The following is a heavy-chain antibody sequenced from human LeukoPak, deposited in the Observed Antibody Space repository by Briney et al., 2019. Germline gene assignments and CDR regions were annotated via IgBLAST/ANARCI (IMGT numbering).Heavy chain of an antibody. D-gene: IGHD2-2*01. CDR3: ARSPRPVVPAAPTMYYFDY. V-gene: IGHV1-69*01. J-gene: IGHJ4*02. CDR2: IIPIFGTA. Sequence: ASVKVSCKASGGTFSSYAISWVRQAPGQGLEGMGGIIPIFGTANYAQKFQGRVTITADESTSTAYMELSSLRSEDTAVYYCARSPRPVVPAAPTMYYFDYWGQGTLVTVSS. CDR1: GGTFSSYA.